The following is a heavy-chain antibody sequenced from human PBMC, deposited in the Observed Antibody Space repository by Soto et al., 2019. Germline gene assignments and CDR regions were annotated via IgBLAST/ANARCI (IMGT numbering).Heavy chain of an antibody. D-gene: IGHD6-13*01. J-gene: IGHJ4*02. V-gene: IGHV5-51*01. CDR1: GYSFINYW. Sequence: GESLKISCKASGYSFINYWIGWVRQMPGKGLEWMGIIYPTDSDTRYSPSFQGQVTISADKSSSTAYLQWSSLKASDTAMYYCARPGYSSSSYPPRVEYFDYWGQGTLVTVSS. CDR2: IYPTDSDT. CDR3: ARPGYSSSSYPPRVEYFDY.